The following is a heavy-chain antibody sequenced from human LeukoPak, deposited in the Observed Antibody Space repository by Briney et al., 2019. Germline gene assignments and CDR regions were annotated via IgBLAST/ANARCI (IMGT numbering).Heavy chain of an antibody. V-gene: IGHV4-34*01. CDR1: GGSFSGYY. J-gene: IGHJ6*02. D-gene: IGHD2-2*01. Sequence: PXETLSLTCAVYGGSFSGYYWSWIRQPPGKGLEWIGEINHSGSTNYNPSLKSRVTISVDTSENQFSLKLSSVTAADTAVYYCARGRVSSMAPAYGMDVWGQGTTVTVSS. CDR3: ARGRVSSMAPAYGMDV. CDR2: INHSGST.